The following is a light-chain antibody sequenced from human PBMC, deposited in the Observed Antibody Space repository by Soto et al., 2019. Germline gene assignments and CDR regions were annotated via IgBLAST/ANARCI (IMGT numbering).Light chain of an antibody. CDR2: EVS. CDR1: SSDVGGYNY. CDR3: SSYTSSSSVV. Sequence: QSVLTQPASVSGSPGQSITISCTGTSSDVGGYNYVSWYQQYPGKAPKLMIYEVSNRPSGVSNRFSGSKSGNPASLTISGLQAEDEADYYCSSYTSSSSVVFGGGTKVTVL. V-gene: IGLV2-14*01. J-gene: IGLJ2*01.